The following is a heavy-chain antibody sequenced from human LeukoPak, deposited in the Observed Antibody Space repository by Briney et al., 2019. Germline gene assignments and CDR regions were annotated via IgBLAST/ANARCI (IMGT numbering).Heavy chain of an antibody. D-gene: IGHD3-10*02. J-gene: IGHJ6*04. Sequence: GGSLRLSCAASAFTFSTYSMHWVRQAPGKGLEWVAAISYDGPNKNYADSVKGRFTISRDNSKNTLYLQMNSLRAEDTAVYYCAELGITMIGGVWGKGTMVTISS. CDR2: ISYDGPNK. CDR3: AELGITMIGGV. V-gene: IGHV3-30*04. CDR1: AFTFSTYS.